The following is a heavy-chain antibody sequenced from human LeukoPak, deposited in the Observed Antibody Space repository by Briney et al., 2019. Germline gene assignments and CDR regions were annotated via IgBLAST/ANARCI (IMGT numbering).Heavy chain of an antibody. D-gene: IGHD3-22*01. V-gene: IGHV3-21*01. CDR2: ISSSSSYI. Sequence: GGSLRLSCAASGFTFSSYSMNWVRQAPGKGLEWVSSISSSSSYIYYADSVKGRFTTSRDNAKNSLYLQMNSLRAEDTAVYYCARSATMIVVVIDYWGQGTLVTVSS. CDR3: ARSATMIVVVIDY. CDR1: GFTFSSYS. J-gene: IGHJ4*02.